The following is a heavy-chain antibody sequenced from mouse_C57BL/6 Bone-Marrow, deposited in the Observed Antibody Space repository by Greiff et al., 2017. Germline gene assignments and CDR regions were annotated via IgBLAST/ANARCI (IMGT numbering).Heavy chain of an antibody. CDR2: ISSGGSYT. V-gene: IGHV5-6*01. CDR3: ARHCDGWGYFDY. D-gene: IGHD2-3*01. Sequence: EVHLVESGGDLVKPGGSLKLSCAASGFTFSSYGMSWVRQTPDKRLEWVATISSGGSYTYYPDSVKGRFTISRDNAKNTLYLQMSSLKSEDTAMYYCARHCDGWGYFDYWGQGTTLTVSS. J-gene: IGHJ2*01. CDR1: GFTFSSYG.